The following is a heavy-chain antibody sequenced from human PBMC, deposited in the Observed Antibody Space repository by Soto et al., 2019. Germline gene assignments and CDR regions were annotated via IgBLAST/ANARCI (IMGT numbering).Heavy chain of an antibody. CDR2: ISWNSGSI. J-gene: IGHJ4*02. CDR3: AKDIHSHCGGDCSFDY. V-gene: IGHV3-9*01. Sequence: PGGSLRLSCAASGFTFDDYAMHWVRQAPGKGLEWVSGISWNSGSIGYADSVKGRFTISRDNAKNSLYLQMNSLRAEDTALYYCAKDIHSHCGGDCSFDYWGQGTLVTVSS. D-gene: IGHD2-21*02. CDR1: GFTFDDYA.